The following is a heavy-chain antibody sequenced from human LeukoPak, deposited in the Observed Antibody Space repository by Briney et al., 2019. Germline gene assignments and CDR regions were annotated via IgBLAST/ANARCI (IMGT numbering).Heavy chain of an antibody. J-gene: IGHJ5*02. CDR3: ARLSGITISSFDP. Sequence: PSETLSLTCTVPGGSISSSSYYWGWIRQPPGKGLEWIGSIYYSGSTYYNPSLKSRVTISVDTSKNQFSLKLSSVTAADTAVYYCARLSGITISSFDPWGQGTLVTVSS. CDR2: IYYSGST. D-gene: IGHD3-9*01. CDR1: GGSISSSSYY. V-gene: IGHV4-39*01.